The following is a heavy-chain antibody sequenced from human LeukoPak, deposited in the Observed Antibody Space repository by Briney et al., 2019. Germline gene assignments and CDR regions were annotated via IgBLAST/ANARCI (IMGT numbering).Heavy chain of an antibody. CDR1: GGTFSSYT. Sequence: ASVKVACKASGGTFSSYTISWVRQAPGQGLEWMGRIIPILGIANYAQKLQGRVTITADKSTSTAYMELSSLRSEDTAVYYCARSVIAVASPDYWGQGTLVTVSS. D-gene: IGHD6-19*01. CDR3: ARSVIAVASPDY. V-gene: IGHV1-69*02. CDR2: IIPILGIA. J-gene: IGHJ4*02.